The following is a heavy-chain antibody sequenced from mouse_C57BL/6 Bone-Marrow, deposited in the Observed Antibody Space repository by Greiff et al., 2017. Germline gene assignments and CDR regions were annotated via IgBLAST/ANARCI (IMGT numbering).Heavy chain of an antibody. Sequence: DVMLVESGGDLVKPGGSLKLSCAASGFTFSSYGMSWVRQTPDKRLEWVATISSGGSYTYYPDSVKGRFTISSDNANNTLYLQMSSLKSEDTAMXYCARHGLRRYFDVWGTGTTVTVSS. CDR3: ARHGLRRYFDV. CDR2: ISSGGSYT. D-gene: IGHD2-4*01. J-gene: IGHJ1*03. CDR1: GFTFSSYG. V-gene: IGHV5-6*02.